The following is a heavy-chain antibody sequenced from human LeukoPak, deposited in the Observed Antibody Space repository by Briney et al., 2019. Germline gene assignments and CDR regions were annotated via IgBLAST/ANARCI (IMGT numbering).Heavy chain of an antibody. CDR3: ARDYYDSSGYYDY. Sequence: ASVKVSGKASGYTFTSYDINWVRQATGQGLEWMGWMNPNSGNTGYAQKFQGRVTMTRNTSISTAYMELSSLRSEDTAVYYCARDYYDSSGYYDYWGQGTLVTVSS. J-gene: IGHJ4*02. D-gene: IGHD3-22*01. CDR2: MNPNSGNT. CDR1: GYTFTSYD. V-gene: IGHV1-8*01.